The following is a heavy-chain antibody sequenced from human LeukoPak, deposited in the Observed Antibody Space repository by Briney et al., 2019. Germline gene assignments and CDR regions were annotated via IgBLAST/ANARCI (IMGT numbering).Heavy chain of an antibody. V-gene: IGHV3-30*02. Sequence: QTGGSLRLSCAASGFTFRRYGLHWVPQAPGKGLEWVALIRSDGSSKNYADSVKGRFTISRDASKNTVYLQMNSLRAEDTAVYSCAKWSGDYPSYYLDYWGQGTLVTVSS. CDR3: AKWSGDYPSYYLDY. CDR1: GFTFRRYG. CDR2: IRSDGSSK. J-gene: IGHJ4*02. D-gene: IGHD4-17*01.